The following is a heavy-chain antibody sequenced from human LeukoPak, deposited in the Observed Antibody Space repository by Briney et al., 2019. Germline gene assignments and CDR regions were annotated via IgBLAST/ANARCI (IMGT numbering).Heavy chain of an antibody. CDR1: GYTFTNYD. CDR3: ARRDCDGGGCFEFLSSAFDS. J-gene: IGHJ4*02. Sequence: ASVKVSCKTSGYTFTNYDINWVRQTAGQGLEWMGWMNPNSGNTGYAQKLQGRVTMTRNTSIMTAYMELTSLTFEDTAVYYCARRDCDGGGCFEFLSSAFDSWGQGSLVTVSS. CDR2: MNPNSGNT. D-gene: IGHD2-15*01. V-gene: IGHV1-8*01.